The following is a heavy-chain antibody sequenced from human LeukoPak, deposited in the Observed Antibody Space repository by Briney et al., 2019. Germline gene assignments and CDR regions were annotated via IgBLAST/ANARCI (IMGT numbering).Heavy chain of an antibody. D-gene: IGHD3-3*01. CDR1: GGSISSSSYY. CDR3: ARQFSIFGVVKHYYFDY. CDR2: IYYSGST. Sequence: RPSETLSLTCTVSGGSISSSSYYWGWIRQPPGKGLEWIGSIYYSGSTNYNPSLKSRVTISVDTSKNQFSLKLSSVTAADTAVYYCARQFSIFGVVKHYYFDYWGQGTLVTVSS. J-gene: IGHJ4*02. V-gene: IGHV4-39*01.